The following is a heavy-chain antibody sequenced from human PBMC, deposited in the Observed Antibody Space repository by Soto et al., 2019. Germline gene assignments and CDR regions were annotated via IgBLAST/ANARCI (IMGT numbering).Heavy chain of an antibody. CDR3: ARGHYDFWSGYFATIDY. Sequence: SETLSLPCTVSGGSISNYYWSWIRQPPGKGLEWIGYIHYSGNTKYNPSLKSRVTISSDTSKDQFSLKLTSMTTSDTAVYYCARGHYDFWSGYFATIDYWGQGTLVTVSS. J-gene: IGHJ4*02. CDR2: IHYSGNT. V-gene: IGHV4-59*12. CDR1: GGSISNYY. D-gene: IGHD3-3*01.